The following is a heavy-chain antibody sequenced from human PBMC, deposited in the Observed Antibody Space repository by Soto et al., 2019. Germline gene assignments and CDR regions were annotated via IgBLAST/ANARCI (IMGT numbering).Heavy chain of an antibody. J-gene: IGHJ6*02. CDR1: GFTFSSYG. V-gene: IGHV3-30*18. D-gene: IGHD2-2*01. Sequence: GGSLRLSCVASGFTFSSYGMHWVRQAPGKGLEWVAVISYDGNNKYHVDSVKGRFTISRDNSKSTLFLQMNSLRAEDTAVYYCAKAQGYCSSTSCREAYYYYGMDVWGQGTTVTVSS. CDR2: ISYDGNNK. CDR3: AKAQGYCSSTSCREAYYYYGMDV.